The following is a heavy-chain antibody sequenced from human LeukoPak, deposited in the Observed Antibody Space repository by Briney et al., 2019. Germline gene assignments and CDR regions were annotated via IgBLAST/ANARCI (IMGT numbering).Heavy chain of an antibody. CDR1: GFSFRDYA. CDR2: IRSNTYGETT. J-gene: IGHJ4*02. D-gene: IGHD2-2*01. Sequence: GGSLRLSRTTSGFSFRDYAMSWVRQAPAKGLEWVGFIRSNTYGETTEYVAAVKGRFTISRDDSKSIAYLQMNSLKTEDTAVYYCTGSTVVVPSAYWGQGTLVTVSS. V-gene: IGHV3-49*04. CDR3: TGSTVVVPSAY.